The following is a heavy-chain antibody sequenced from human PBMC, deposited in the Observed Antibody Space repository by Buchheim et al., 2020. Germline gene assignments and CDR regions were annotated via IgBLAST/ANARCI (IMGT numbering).Heavy chain of an antibody. D-gene: IGHD1-26*01. V-gene: IGHV3-48*03. CDR3: ARSSSSGSYSYYLDY. CDR2: TSKSGTTV. J-gene: IGHJ4*02. Sequence: EVQLVESGGGLVQPGGSLRLTCTASGFTFSSYEMNWVRQAPGKGLEWVAYTSKSGTTVYYADSVKGRVTTSRDYGKNSLYLQMSSLRVEDTAIYFCARSSSSGSYSYYLDYWGQGAL. CDR1: GFTFSSYE.